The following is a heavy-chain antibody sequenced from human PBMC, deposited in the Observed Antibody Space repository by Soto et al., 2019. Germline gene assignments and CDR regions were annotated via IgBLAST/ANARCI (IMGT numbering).Heavy chain of an antibody. CDR1: GFIFEDYG. J-gene: IGHJ4*02. V-gene: IGHV3-20*04. CDR2: INWSGEST. Sequence: DVQLVESGGGVVRPGGSLRLSCVGSGFIFEDYGMNWVRQSPGKGLEWLSFINWSGESTVYGDSVRGRFTISRDNAKNSLYLQMNSPGAEDTALYYCARNRRGVGYYYDYWGQGSLVTVSS. CDR3: ARNRRGVGYYYDY.